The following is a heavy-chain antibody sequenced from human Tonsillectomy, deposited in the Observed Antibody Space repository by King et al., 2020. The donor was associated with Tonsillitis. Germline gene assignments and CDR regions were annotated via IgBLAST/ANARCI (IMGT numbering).Heavy chain of an antibody. CDR1: GGSISSYY. CDR3: ARVNDYGGNVHYDY. Sequence: QLQESGPGLVKPSETLSLTCTVSGGSISSYYWSWIRQPPGKGLEWIGYIYYSGSTNYKPSLKSRVTISVDTSKNQFSLKLSSVTAADTAVYYCARVNDYGGNVHYDYWGQGTLVTVSS. V-gene: IGHV4-59*01. J-gene: IGHJ4*02. D-gene: IGHD4-23*01. CDR2: IYYSGST.